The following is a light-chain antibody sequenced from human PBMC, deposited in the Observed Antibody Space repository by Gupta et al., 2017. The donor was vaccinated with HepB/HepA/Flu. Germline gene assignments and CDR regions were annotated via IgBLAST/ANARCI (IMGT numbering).Light chain of an antibody. CDR3: HQRSNWPPLT. J-gene: IGKJ4*01. CDR1: QSVSTY. V-gene: IGKV3-11*01. Sequence: EIVLTQSPATLSLSPGERATLSCRASQSVSTYLGWYQQKPGQAPRLLIYDASNRATGIPARFSGSGSGTNFTLTISSLEPEDFAVYYCHQRSNWPPLTFGGGTKVEIK. CDR2: DAS.